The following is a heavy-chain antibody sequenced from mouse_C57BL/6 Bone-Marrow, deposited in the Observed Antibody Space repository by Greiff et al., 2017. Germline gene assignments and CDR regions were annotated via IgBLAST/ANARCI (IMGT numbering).Heavy chain of an antibody. CDR2: FYPGSGSI. V-gene: IGHV1-62-2*01. Sequence: QVQLQQPGAELVKPGASVKLSCKASGYTFTEYTIHWVKQRSGQGLEWIGWFYPGSGSIKYNEKFKDRATLTADKSSSTVYMELSRLTSEDSAVYFCARHEEEVSSYPAWFDYWGQGTLVTVSA. D-gene: IGHD1-1*01. CDR3: ARHEEEVSSYPAWFDY. CDR1: GYTFTEYT. J-gene: IGHJ3*01.